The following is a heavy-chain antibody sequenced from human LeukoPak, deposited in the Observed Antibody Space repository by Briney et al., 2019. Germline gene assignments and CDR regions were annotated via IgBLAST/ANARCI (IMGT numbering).Heavy chain of an antibody. V-gene: IGHV4-39*01. CDR2: IYYSGST. J-gene: IGHJ5*02. CDR1: GGSISSSSYY. D-gene: IGHD3-10*01. CDR3: ARQLLWFGELLYWFDP. Sequence: SETLSLTCTVSGGSISSSSYYWGWIRQPPGKGLEWNGSIYYSGSTYYNPSLKSRVTISVDTSKNQFSLKLSSVTAADTAVYYCARQLLWFGELLYWFDPWGQGTLVTVSS.